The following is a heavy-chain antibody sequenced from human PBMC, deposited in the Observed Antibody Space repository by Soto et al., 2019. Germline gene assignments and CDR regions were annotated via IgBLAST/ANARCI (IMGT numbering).Heavy chain of an antibody. CDR3: AREGSYSAYNFAHGIQLWSFDF. Sequence: LETLSLTCTVSGGSINTFYWSWVRQPAGKGLEWIGRIFSSGSTSFNPSLESRVAMSVDTSKNHFSLNLSSVTAADMAVYYCAREGSYSAYNFAHGIQLWSFDFWGQGALVTVSS. CDR1: GGSINTFY. V-gene: IGHV4-4*07. J-gene: IGHJ4*02. CDR2: IFSSGST. D-gene: IGHD5-12*01.